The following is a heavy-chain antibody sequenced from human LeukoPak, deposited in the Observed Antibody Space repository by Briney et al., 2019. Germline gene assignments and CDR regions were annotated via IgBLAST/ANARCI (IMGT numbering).Heavy chain of an antibody. D-gene: IGHD4-17*01. V-gene: IGHV3-7*01. CDR3: AVATVTTLDY. CDR1: GFTFTRYW. CDR2: IKQDGSQQ. J-gene: IGHJ4*02. Sequence: GGSLRLSCATSGFTFTRYWMSWIRQAPGKGLEWVANIKQDGSQQYYLDSVEGRFTISRDNAKNSLYLQMNSLRAEDTAVYYCAVATVTTLDYWGQGTLVTVSS.